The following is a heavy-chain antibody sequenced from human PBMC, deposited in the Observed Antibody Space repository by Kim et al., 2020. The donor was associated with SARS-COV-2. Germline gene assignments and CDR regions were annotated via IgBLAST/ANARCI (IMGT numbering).Heavy chain of an antibody. J-gene: IGHJ4*02. D-gene: IGHD3-22*01. CDR1: GYSISSGYY. V-gene: IGHV4-38-2*02. CDR2: IYHSGST. Sequence: SETLSLTCTVSGYSISSGYYWGWIRQPPGKGLEWIGSIYHSGSTYYNPSLKSRVTISVDTSKNQFSLKLSSVTAADTAVYYCARLNFLAFYDSSGYYYPSMHFDYWGQGTLVTVSS. CDR3: ARLNFLAFYDSSGYYYPSMHFDY.